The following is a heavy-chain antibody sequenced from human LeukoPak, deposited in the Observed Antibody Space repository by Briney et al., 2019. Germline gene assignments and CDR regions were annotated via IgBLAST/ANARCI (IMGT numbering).Heavy chain of an antibody. D-gene: IGHD3-22*01. CDR3: ARDSSGYYSPLWFDP. Sequence: PGRSLRLSCAASGFTFDDYAMHWVRQAPGKGLEWVSGISWNSGSIGYADSVKGRFTISRDNAKNSLYLQMNSLRAEDTAVYYCARDSSGYYSPLWFDPWGQGTLVTVSS. V-gene: IGHV3-9*01. CDR1: GFTFDDYA. CDR2: ISWNSGSI. J-gene: IGHJ5*02.